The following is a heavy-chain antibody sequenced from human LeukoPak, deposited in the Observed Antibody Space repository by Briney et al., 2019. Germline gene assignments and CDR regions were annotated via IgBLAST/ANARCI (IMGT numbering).Heavy chain of an antibody. Sequence: SETLSLTCAVYGGPFSGYYWSWIRQPPGKGLEWIGEINHSGSTNYNPSLKSRVTISVDTSKNQFSLKLSSVTAADTAVYYCARDKLGFDYWGQGTLVTVSS. CDR3: ARDKLGFDY. CDR1: GGPFSGYY. J-gene: IGHJ4*02. V-gene: IGHV4-34*01. D-gene: IGHD4-23*01. CDR2: INHSGST.